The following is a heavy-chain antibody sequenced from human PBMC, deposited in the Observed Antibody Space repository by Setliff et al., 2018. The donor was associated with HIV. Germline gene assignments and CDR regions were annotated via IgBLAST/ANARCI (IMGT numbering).Heavy chain of an antibody. J-gene: IGHJ4*02. V-gene: IGHV1-69*11. Sequence: GASVKVSCKASGYTFISYGISWVRQAPGQGLEWMGKIMPMLGTANYAQKFQGRVTITADESTSTVYMELRSLTSKDTAMYYCARDAGYIGSSWDRWGQGTLVTVSS. CDR2: IMPMLGTA. D-gene: IGHD5-12*01. CDR3: ARDAGYIGSSWDR. CDR1: GYTFISYG.